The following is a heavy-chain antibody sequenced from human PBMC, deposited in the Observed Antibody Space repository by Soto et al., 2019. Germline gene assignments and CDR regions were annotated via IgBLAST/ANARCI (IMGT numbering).Heavy chain of an antibody. CDR3: ARDWGPPSYHYGMDV. D-gene: IGHD3-16*01. CDR1: VFTFRSYS. J-gene: IGHJ6*02. CDR2: SSTSSSYI. V-gene: IGHV3-21*01. Sequence: GGSLGLSCAACVFTFRSYSMDGFLQAPGKGPEWVSSSSTSSSYIYYADSVKGRFTISRDNAKNSLYLQMNSLRAEDTAVYYCARDWGPPSYHYGMDVWGQGPTVTGPS.